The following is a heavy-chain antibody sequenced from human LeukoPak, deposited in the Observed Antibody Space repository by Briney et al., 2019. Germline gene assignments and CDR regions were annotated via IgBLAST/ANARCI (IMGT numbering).Heavy chain of an antibody. CDR2: IKSKTDGGTT. V-gene: IGHV3-15*01. CDR1: GFTFSNAW. J-gene: IGHJ4*02. CDR3: TTTTVITMEDYYFDY. Sequence: GGSLRLSCAASGFTFSNAWMSWVRQAPGKGLEWVGRIKSKTDGGTTDYAAPVKGRFTISRDGSKNTLYLQMNSLKTEDTAVYYCTTTTVITMEDYYFDYWGQGTLVTVSS. D-gene: IGHD3-10*01.